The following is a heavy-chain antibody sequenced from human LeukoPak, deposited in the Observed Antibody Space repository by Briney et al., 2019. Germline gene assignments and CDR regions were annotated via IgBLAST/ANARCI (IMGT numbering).Heavy chain of an antibody. CDR3: ARIVRQDGGYLDL. D-gene: IGHD3-16*02. Sequence: SETLSLTCTVSAGSISAYYWTWIRQPPGKGLEWIGYTSDSGSSNYNSSLKSRVSMSVDTSKRQFSLTLTSVTAADTAVYYCARIVRQDGGYLDLWGRGSLVTVSS. J-gene: IGHJ2*01. CDR2: TSDSGSS. CDR1: AGSISAYY. V-gene: IGHV4-59*08.